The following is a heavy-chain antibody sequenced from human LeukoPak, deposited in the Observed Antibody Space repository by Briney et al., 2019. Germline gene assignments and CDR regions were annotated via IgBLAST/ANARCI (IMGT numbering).Heavy chain of an antibody. V-gene: IGHV1-69*04. Sequence: SVKVSCKASGDTFSSYAISWVRQAPGQGLEWMGRIIPILGIANYAQKFQGRVTITADKSTSTAYMELSSLKSEDTAVYYCARGFMITFGGAIATPLDYWGQGTLVTVSS. D-gene: IGHD3-16*02. CDR2: IIPILGIA. CDR1: GDTFSSYA. J-gene: IGHJ4*02. CDR3: ARGFMITFGGAIATPLDY.